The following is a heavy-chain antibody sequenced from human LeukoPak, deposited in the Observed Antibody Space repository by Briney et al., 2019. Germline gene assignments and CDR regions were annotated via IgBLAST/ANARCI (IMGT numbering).Heavy chain of an antibody. Sequence: GGSLRLSCAASGFTFSSYAMSWVRQAPGKGLEWVSSFSGSGGGTYYADSVKGRFTISRDNSKNTLYLQMNSLRAEDTAVYYCARSGYNRFDYWGQGTLVTVSS. CDR3: ARSGYNRFDY. D-gene: IGHD5-24*01. CDR2: FSGSGGGT. V-gene: IGHV3-23*01. CDR1: GFTFSSYA. J-gene: IGHJ4*02.